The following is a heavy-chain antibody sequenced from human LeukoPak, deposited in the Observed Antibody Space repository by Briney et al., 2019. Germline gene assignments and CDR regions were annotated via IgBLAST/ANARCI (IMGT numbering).Heavy chain of an antibody. J-gene: IGHJ4*02. V-gene: IGHV3-30*18. CDR2: ISYDGRNK. D-gene: IGHD4-17*01. Sequence: GGSLRLSCAASGFTFGSYGMHWVRQAPGKGLEWVAVISYDGRNKYYVDSVKGRFTISRDNSKNTLYLQMNSLRAEDTAVYYCAKDWHTVTSFDYWGQGTLVTVSS. CDR3: AKDWHTVTSFDY. CDR1: GFTFGSYG.